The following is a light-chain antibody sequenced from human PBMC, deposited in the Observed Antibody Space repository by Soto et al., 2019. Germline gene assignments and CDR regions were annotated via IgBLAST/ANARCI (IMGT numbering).Light chain of an antibody. J-gene: IGKJ4*01. V-gene: IGKV3-15*01. CDR1: QSVNSN. Sequence: EIVMTQSPATLSVSPGERATLSCRASQSVNSNLAWYQQKLGQAPRLLIYGASTRATGIPARFSGSGSGTEFTLTISSMQSEDCAVYYCQQYNNWPLTFGGGTKVDI. CDR3: QQYNNWPLT. CDR2: GAS.